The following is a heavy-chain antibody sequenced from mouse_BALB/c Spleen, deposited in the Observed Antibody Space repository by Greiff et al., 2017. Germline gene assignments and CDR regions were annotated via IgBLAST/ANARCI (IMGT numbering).Heavy chain of an antibody. CDR1: GFTFSSYY. Sequence: EVMLVESGGGLVKLGGSLKLSCAASGFTFSSYYMSWVRQTPEKRLELVAAINSNGGSTYYPDTVKGRFTISRDNAKNTLYLQMSSLKSEDTALYYCARHGNYLYYYAMDYWGQGTSVTVSS. D-gene: IGHD2-1*01. CDR3: ARHGNYLYYYAMDY. V-gene: IGHV5-6-2*01. J-gene: IGHJ4*01. CDR2: INSNGGST.